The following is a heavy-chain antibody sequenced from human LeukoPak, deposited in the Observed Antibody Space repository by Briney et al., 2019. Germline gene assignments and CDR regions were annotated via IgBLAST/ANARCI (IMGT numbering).Heavy chain of an antibody. J-gene: IGHJ4*02. D-gene: IGHD3-10*01. V-gene: IGHV3-30-3*01. CDR3: ARARNYYGSGSYYTPGYFDY. Sequence: GRSLRLPCAASGFTFSSYAMHWARQAPGKGLEWVAVISYDGSNKYYADSVKGRFTISRDNSKNTLYLQMNSLRAEDTAVYYCARARNYYGSGSYYTPGYFDYWGQGTLVTVSS. CDR1: GFTFSSYA. CDR2: ISYDGSNK.